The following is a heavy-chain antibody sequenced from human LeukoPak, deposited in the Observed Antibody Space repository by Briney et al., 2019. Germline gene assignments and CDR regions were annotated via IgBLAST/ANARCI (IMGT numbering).Heavy chain of an antibody. Sequence: GASVKVSCKASGGTFSSYTISWVRQAPGQGLEWMRRIIPILGISNYAQKLQGTGTITADKSTSTAYMELSSLRSEDTAVYYCARDGYSSSWYERGDAFDIWGQGTMVTVSS. CDR3: ARDGYSSSWYERGDAFDI. CDR1: GGTFSSYT. V-gene: IGHV1-69*04. J-gene: IGHJ3*02. D-gene: IGHD6-13*01. CDR2: IIPILGIS.